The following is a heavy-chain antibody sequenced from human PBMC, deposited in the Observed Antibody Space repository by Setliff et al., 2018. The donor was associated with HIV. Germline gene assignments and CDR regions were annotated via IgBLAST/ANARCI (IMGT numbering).Heavy chain of an antibody. Sequence: ASVKVSCKASGYTFTSKHINWVRQATGQGLEWLGWMDPSSAATGYAQKFQGRFTISRDNAKNSLYMEMNSLRVEDTAVYYCVTGDKRDNWGQGTLVTVSS. V-gene: IGHV1-8*01. J-gene: IGHJ4*02. CDR2: MDPSSAAT. CDR3: VTGDKRDN. CDR1: GYTFTSKH.